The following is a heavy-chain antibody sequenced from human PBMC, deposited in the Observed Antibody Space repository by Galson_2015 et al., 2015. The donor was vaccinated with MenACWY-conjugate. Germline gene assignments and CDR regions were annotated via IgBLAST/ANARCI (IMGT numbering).Heavy chain of an antibody. V-gene: IGHV1-2*06. CDR1: GYTFTGFY. D-gene: IGHD2-2*01. J-gene: IGHJ6*03. Sequence: SVKVSCKASGYTFTGFYLHWVRQAPGRGLEWMGRLTPHSGGTDYAQKFQGRATMSRDMSINTAYMELSSLRFDDAAIYYCARGYAGGHMDVWGEGTTVTVSS. CDR2: LTPHSGGT. CDR3: ARGYAGGHMDV.